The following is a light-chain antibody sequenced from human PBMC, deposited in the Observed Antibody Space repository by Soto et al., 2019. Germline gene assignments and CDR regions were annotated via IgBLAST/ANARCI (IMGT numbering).Light chain of an antibody. CDR3: QHYKNYPWT. V-gene: IGKV1-8*01. CDR1: QDVGRY. Sequence: AIRMTQSPSSLSASAGDRVAIACRASQDVGRYLAWYQQEPGQAPKLLIYGASTLQSGAPSRFSGGGSGTAFTLTISCLQSDDFATYYCQHYKNYPWTFGQGTKVEIK. J-gene: IGKJ1*01. CDR2: GAS.